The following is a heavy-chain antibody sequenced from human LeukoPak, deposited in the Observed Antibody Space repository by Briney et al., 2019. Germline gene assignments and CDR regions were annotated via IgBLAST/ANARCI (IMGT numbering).Heavy chain of an antibody. CDR3: AKGLGDFGRTGGFDI. V-gene: IGHV3-30*18. J-gene: IGHJ3*02. D-gene: IGHD2-21*02. CDR1: IFVFSEYY. Sequence: GGSLRLSCETSIFVFSEYYMHWVRLAPGKGLEWLAVITNDGSRQYYADSVKGRFTVSRDNSKSLLFLQMESLRHDDTGIYYCAKGLGDFGRTGGFDIWGQGTMVTVSP. CDR2: ITNDGSRQ.